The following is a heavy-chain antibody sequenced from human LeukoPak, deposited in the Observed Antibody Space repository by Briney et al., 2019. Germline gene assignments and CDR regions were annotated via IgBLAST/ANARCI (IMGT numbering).Heavy chain of an antibody. D-gene: IGHD1-26*01. CDR3: ARDRIVGATSAFDI. CDR2: ISSSSSYI. J-gene: IGHJ3*02. V-gene: IGHV3-21*01. Sequence: PGGSLRLSCAASGFIFSSYSMNWVRQAPGKGLEWVSSISSSSSYIYYADSVKGRFTISRDNAKNSLYLQMNSLRGEDTAVYYCARDRIVGATSAFDIWGQGTMVTVSS. CDR1: GFIFSSYS.